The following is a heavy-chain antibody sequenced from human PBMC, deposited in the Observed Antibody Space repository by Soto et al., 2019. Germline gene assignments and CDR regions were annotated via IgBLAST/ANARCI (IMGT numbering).Heavy chain of an antibody. CDR2: IYYSGST. CDR3: ARSPPLDNYDSSFYYYYGMDV. D-gene: IGHD3-22*01. V-gene: IGHV4-31*03. Sequence: SETLSLTCTVSGGSISSGGYYWSWIRQHPGKGLEWIGYIYYSGSTYYNPSLKSRVTISVDTSKNQFSLKLSSVTAADTAVYYCARSPPLDNYDSSFYYYYGMDVWGQGTTVTVSS. J-gene: IGHJ6*02. CDR1: GGSISSGGYY.